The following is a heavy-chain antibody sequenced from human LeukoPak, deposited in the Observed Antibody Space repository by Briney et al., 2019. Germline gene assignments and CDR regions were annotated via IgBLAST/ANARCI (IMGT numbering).Heavy chain of an antibody. CDR1: GFTFSSYS. J-gene: IGHJ6*03. CDR3: ARENEGDSRDYYYYYMDV. D-gene: IGHD1-1*01. V-gene: IGHV3-48*01. Sequence: PGGSLRLSCAASGFTFSSYSMNWVRQAPGKGLEWVSYISSSSSTIYYADSVKGRFTISRDNAKNSLYLQMNSLRAEDTAVYYCARENEGDSRDYYYYYMDVWGKGTTVTVSS. CDR2: ISSSSSTI.